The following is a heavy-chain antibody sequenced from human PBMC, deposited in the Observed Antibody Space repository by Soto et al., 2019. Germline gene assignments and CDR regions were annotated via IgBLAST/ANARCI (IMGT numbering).Heavy chain of an antibody. V-gene: IGHV1-69*12. CDR1: GGTFSSYA. Sequence: QVQLVQSGAEVKKPGSSVKVSCKASGGTFSSYAISWVRQAPGQGLEWMGEIIPIFGTANYAQKFQGRVTITAGESTSTALMELSSLRSEDTAVYYCARDRGPSSGYYPYWFDPWCQGTLVTVSS. D-gene: IGHD3-22*01. J-gene: IGHJ5*02. CDR3: ARDRGPSSGYYPYWFDP. CDR2: IIPIFGTA.